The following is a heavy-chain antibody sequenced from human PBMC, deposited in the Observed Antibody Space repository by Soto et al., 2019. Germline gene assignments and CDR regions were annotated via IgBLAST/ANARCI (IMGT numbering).Heavy chain of an antibody. Sequence: QVQLVQSGAEVKKPGSSVKVSCKASGGTFSSYAISWVRQAPGQGLEWMGGIIPIFGTANYAQKFQGRVTITADEYTSTAYMELSSLRSEDTAVYYCARSNYGGNSGFHWFDPWGQGTLVTVSS. CDR1: GGTFSSYA. CDR3: ARSNYGGNSGFHWFDP. CDR2: IIPIFGTA. D-gene: IGHD4-17*01. J-gene: IGHJ5*02. V-gene: IGHV1-69*01.